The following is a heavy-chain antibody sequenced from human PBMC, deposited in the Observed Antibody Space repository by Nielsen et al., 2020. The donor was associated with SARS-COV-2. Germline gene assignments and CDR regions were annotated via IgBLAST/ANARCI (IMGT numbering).Heavy chain of an antibody. D-gene: IGHD3-10*01. Sequence: GESLKISCAASGFTFSGYYMSWIRQAPGKGLEWVSYISSSGSYTNYADSVKGRFTISRDNAKNSLYLQMNSLRAEDTAVYYCTRGDGSHDAFDIWGQGTMVTVSS. V-gene: IGHV3-11*05. J-gene: IGHJ3*02. CDR2: ISSSGSYT. CDR1: GFTFSGYY. CDR3: TRGDGSHDAFDI.